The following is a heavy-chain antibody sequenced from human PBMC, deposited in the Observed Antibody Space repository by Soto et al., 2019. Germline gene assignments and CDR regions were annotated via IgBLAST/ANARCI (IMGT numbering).Heavy chain of an antibody. D-gene: IGHD1-26*01. V-gene: IGHV1-46*01. CDR3: ARERYSGSYYGPWDY. Sequence: ASVKVSCKASGYTFTSYYMHWVRQAPGQGLEWMGIINPSGGSTSYAQKFQGRVTMTRDTSTSTVYMELSSLRSEDTAVHYCARERYSGSYYGPWDYWGQGTLVTVSS. CDR2: INPSGGST. J-gene: IGHJ4*02. CDR1: GYTFTSYY.